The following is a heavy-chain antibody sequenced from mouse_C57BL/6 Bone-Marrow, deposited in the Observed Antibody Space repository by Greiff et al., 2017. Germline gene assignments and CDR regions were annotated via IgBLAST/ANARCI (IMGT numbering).Heavy chain of an antibody. CDR1: GYTFTDYY. J-gene: IGHJ4*01. D-gene: IGHD3-2*02. Sequence: EVQLQQSGPVLVKPGASVKMSCKASGYTFTDYYMNWVKQSHGKSLEWIGVINPYNGGTSYNQKFKGKATLTVDKSSSTAYMERNSLTSEDSAVYYCARWGQLRPPMDYWGQGTSVTVSS. CDR3: ARWGQLRPPMDY. V-gene: IGHV1-19*01. CDR2: INPYNGGT.